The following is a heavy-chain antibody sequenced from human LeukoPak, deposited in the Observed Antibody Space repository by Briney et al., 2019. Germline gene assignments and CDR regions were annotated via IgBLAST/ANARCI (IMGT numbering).Heavy chain of an antibody. D-gene: IGHD3-22*01. CDR3: ARGLKYYDSRLPP. V-gene: IGHV4-34*01. CDR2: INHSGST. Sequence: SETLSLTCAVYGGSFSGYYWSWIRQPPGKGLEWIGEINHSGSTNYNPSLKSRVTISVDTPKNQFSLKLSSVTAADTAVYYCARGLKYYDSRLPPWGQGTLVTVSS. J-gene: IGHJ5*02. CDR1: GGSFSGYY.